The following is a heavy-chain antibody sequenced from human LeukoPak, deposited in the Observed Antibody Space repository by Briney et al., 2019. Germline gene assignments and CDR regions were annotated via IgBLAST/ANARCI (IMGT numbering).Heavy chain of an antibody. CDR1: GGSISTYY. Sequence: SETLSLTCAFSGGSISTYYWSWIRQPPGKGLEWIGYIYYSGGTNYNPSLKSRVTISVDTSKNQFSLKLSSVTAADTAVYYCARKGPYGDYFDYWGQGTLVAVSS. J-gene: IGHJ4*02. D-gene: IGHD4-17*01. CDR3: ARKGPYGDYFDY. V-gene: IGHV4-59*08. CDR2: IYYSGGT.